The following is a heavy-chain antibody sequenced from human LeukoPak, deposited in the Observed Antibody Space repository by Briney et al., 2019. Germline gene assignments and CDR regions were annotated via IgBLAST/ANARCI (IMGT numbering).Heavy chain of an antibody. CDR1: GFTFSSYG. D-gene: IGHD3-22*01. J-gene: IGHJ4*02. V-gene: IGHV3-33*01. CDR3: ARGVVITEFDY. CDR2: IWYDGSNK. Sequence: GGSLRLSCAASGFTFSSYGMHWVRQAPGKGLEWVAVIWYDGSNKCYADSVKGRFTISRDNSKNTLYLQMNGLRAEDTAVYYCARGVVITEFDYWGQGTLVTVSS.